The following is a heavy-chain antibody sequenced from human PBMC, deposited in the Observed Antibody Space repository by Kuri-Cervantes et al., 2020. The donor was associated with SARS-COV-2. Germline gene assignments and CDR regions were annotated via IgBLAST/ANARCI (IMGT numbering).Heavy chain of an antibody. D-gene: IGHD1-26*01. J-gene: IGHJ3*01. Sequence: GESLKISCAASGFTFSSYGMHWVRQAPGKGLEWVAVISYDGSNKYYADSVKGRFTTSRDNSKNTLYLQMNSLRAEDTAMYYCARDKSGSYYDAFDFWGQGTMVTVSS. CDR1: GFTFSSYG. V-gene: IGHV3-30*03. CDR2: ISYDGSNK. CDR3: ARDKSGSYYDAFDF.